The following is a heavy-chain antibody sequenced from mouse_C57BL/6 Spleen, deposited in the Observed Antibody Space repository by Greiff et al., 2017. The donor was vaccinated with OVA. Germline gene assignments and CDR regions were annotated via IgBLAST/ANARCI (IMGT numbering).Heavy chain of an antibody. CDR3: ARELVWYFDV. J-gene: IGHJ1*03. V-gene: IGHV5-16*01. CDR1: GFTFSDYY. CDR2: INYDGSST. Sequence: EVKLVESEGGLVQPGSSMKLSFTASGFTFSDYYMAWVRQVPEKGLEWVANINYDGSSTYYLDSLKSRFIISRDNAKNILYLQMSSLKSEDTATYYCARELVWYFDVWGTGTTVTVSS. D-gene: IGHD4-1*01.